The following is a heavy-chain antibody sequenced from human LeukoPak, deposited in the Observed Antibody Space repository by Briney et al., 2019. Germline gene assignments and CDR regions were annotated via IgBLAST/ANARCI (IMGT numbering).Heavy chain of an antibody. CDR2: IKQDGSEK. J-gene: IGHJ4*02. CDR1: GFTFSSFW. V-gene: IGHV3-7*03. CDR3: AAGGAY. Sequence: GGSLRLSCAASGFTFSSFWMKWVRQAPGKGLEWVVNIKQDGSEKYYVDSVRGRFTISRDNAKNSLYLQMNSLRTEDTAVYYCAAGGAYWGQGTLVTVSS. D-gene: IGHD2-8*02.